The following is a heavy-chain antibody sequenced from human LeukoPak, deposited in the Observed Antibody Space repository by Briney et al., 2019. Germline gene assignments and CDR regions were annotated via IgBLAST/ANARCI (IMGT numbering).Heavy chain of an antibody. D-gene: IGHD7-27*01. CDR1: GGSISTSY. Sequence: SETLSLTCTVSGGSISTSYWTWIRQPPGKGLEWIGHIYYSGSTSGSTNYNPSLKNRVTLSLDTSKNHFSLQVRSVTAVDTAVYYCARGSGRYYYYGVDVWGQGTTVTVSS. CDR2: IYYSGSTSGST. J-gene: IGHJ6*02. V-gene: IGHV4-59*01. CDR3: ARGSGRYYYYGVDV.